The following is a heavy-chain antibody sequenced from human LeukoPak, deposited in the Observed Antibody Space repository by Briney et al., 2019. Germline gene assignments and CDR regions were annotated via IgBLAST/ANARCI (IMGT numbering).Heavy chain of an antibody. CDR3: ARIRYSGSYYVDY. CDR1: GGSFSGYY. CDR2: VYYSGST. Sequence: SETLSLTCAVYGGSFSGYYWSWIRQPPGKGLEWIGYVYYSGSTDYNPSLKSRVTISIDTSKNQFSLKLSSVTTADTAVYYCARIRYSGSYYVDYWGQGTLVTVSS. D-gene: IGHD1-26*01. V-gene: IGHV4-59*01. J-gene: IGHJ4*02.